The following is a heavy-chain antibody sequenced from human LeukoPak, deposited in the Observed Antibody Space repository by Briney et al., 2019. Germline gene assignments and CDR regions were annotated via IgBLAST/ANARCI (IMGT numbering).Heavy chain of an antibody. CDR1: GGSISSSSYY. CDR2: IYYSGST. V-gene: IGHV4-39*07. J-gene: IGHJ4*02. Sequence: SETLSLTCTVSGGSISSSSYYWGWIRQPPGKGLEWIGSIYYSGSTYYNPPLKSRVTISVDTSKNQFSLKLSSVTAADTAVYYCARAQNLLWFGEFDYWGQGTLVTVSS. D-gene: IGHD3-10*01. CDR3: ARAQNLLWFGEFDY.